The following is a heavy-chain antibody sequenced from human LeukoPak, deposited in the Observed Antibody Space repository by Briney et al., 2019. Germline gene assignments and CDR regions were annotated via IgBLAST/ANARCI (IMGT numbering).Heavy chain of an antibody. CDR2: INHSGST. CDR1: GGSFSGYY. CDR3: ARTAFSSGYWARYYFDY. J-gene: IGHJ4*02. V-gene: IGHV4-34*01. D-gene: IGHD3-22*01. Sequence: SETLSLTCAVYGGSFSGYYWSWIRQPPGKGLEWIGEINHSGSTNYNPSLKSRVTISVDTSKNQFSLKLSSVTAADTAAYYCARTAFSSGYWARYYFDYWGQGTLVTVSS.